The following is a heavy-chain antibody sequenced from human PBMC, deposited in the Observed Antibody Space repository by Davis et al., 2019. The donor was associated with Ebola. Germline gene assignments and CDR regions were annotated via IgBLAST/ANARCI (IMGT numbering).Heavy chain of an antibody. CDR2: IYYSGST. CDR1: GGSISSYY. J-gene: IGHJ4*02. D-gene: IGHD6-6*01. CDR3: ARPGKAYSSSYHFDY. V-gene: IGHV4-59*12. Sequence: PSETLSLTCTVSGGSISSYYWSWIRQPPGKGLEWIGYIYYSGSTNYNPSLKSRVTISVDTSKNQFSLKLSSVTAADTAVYYCARPGKAYSSSYHFDYWGQGTLVTVSS.